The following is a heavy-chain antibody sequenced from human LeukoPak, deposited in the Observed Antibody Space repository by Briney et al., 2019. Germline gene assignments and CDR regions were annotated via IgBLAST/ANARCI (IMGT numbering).Heavy chain of an antibody. CDR1: GFTFSSYW. CDR2: INSDGRIT. V-gene: IGHV3-74*01. D-gene: IGHD2-15*01. J-gene: IGHJ3*02. CDR3: ARQEVVEDTFDI. Sequence: GGSLRLSCVASGFTFSSYWMHWVRQVPGKGPVWVSRINSDGRITSYADSVKGRFTISRDNAKNTLYLQMNSLRAEDTAVYYCARQEVVEDTFDIWGQGTMVTVSS.